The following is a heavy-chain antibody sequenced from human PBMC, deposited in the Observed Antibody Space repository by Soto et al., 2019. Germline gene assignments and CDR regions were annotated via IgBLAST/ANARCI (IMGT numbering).Heavy chain of an antibody. Sequence: QVQLVESGGGVVQPGGSLRLSCAASGFTFSNYGMHWVRQAPGKGLEWVAVISYDGSNKYYADSVKGRFTISRDNSKNTLYLQMNSLTTEDTAGYHCARDWVWFGAHPIDYWGQGTLVTVSS. D-gene: IGHD3-10*01. CDR3: ARDWVWFGAHPIDY. CDR2: ISYDGSNK. CDR1: GFTFSNYG. J-gene: IGHJ4*02. V-gene: IGHV3-30*03.